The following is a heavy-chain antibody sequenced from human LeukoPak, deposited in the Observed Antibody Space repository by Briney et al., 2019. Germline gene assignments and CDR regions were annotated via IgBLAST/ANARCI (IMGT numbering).Heavy chain of an antibody. CDR1: GASISSDDYY. J-gene: IGHJ4*02. D-gene: IGHD2-15*01. V-gene: IGHV4-30-4*01. Sequence: SQTLSLTCTVSGASISSDDYYWSWIRQPPGKGLKWIAYTHYSGSSFYNPSLKSRVTISVDRSKNQFSLKLSSVTAADTAVYYCARVGGGQLADYWGQGTLVTVSS. CDR3: ARVGGGQLADY. CDR2: THYSGSS.